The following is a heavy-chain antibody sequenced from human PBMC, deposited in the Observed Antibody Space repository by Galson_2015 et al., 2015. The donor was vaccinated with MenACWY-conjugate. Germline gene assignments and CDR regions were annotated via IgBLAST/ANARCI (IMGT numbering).Heavy chain of an antibody. D-gene: IGHD3-22*01. CDR3: ARGVPSYYDSSGYYYVKEYWYFDL. V-gene: IGHV6-1*01. J-gene: IGHJ2*01. Sequence: AISGASVSSNSAAWNWIRQSPSRGLEWLGRTYYRSKWYNDYAVSVKSRITINPDTSKNQFSLQLNSVTPEDTAVYYCARGVPSYYDSSGYYYVKEYWYFDLWGRGTLVTVSS. CDR2: TYYRSKWYN. CDR1: GASVSSNSAA.